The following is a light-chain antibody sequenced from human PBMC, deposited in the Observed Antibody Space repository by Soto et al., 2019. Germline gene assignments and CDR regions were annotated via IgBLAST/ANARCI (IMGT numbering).Light chain of an antibody. CDR2: GAS. CDR3: QKYGTSPQT. J-gene: IGKJ5*01. Sequence: EIVRTQSPATLSLSPGGSATLSCRASQSVDNYLDWYQQKTGQAPRLFIYGASSRATGIPDRFSGSGSGTDFTLTINRLQTEDLAVYYCQKYGTSPQTFGQGTRLEIK. CDR1: QSVDNY. V-gene: IGKV3-20*01.